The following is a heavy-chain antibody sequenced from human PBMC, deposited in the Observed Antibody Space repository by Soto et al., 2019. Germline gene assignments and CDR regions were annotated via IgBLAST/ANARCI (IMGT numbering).Heavy chain of an antibody. D-gene: IGHD6-13*01. Sequence: QVQLQQWGAGLLKPSETLSLTCAVYGGSFSGYYWSWIRQPPGKGLEWIGEINHSGSTNYNPSLKGPVTISVDTSQNQFSLNLSSVPAADTAVYYCPRRAGPPRSNIAVPPAFYSSSWHPFDPWGQGTLVTVSS. CDR2: INHSGST. CDR1: GGSFSGYY. CDR3: PRRAGPPRSNIAVPPAFYSSSWHPFDP. V-gene: IGHV4-34*01. J-gene: IGHJ5*02.